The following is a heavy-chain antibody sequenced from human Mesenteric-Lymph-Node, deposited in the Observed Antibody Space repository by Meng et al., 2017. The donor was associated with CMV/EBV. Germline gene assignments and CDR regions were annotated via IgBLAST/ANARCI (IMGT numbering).Heavy chain of an antibody. CDR3: AREGSITIFGVVIIDYYYYGMDV. CDR1: GFTFRSHG. J-gene: IGHJ6*02. V-gene: IGHV3-30*02. CDR2: IRYDGNNE. Sequence: GGSLRLSCVASGFTFRSHGMHWVRQAPGKGLDWVTFIRYDGNNEYYADSVKGRFTISRDNSKNTLYLQMDSLRAEDTAVYYCAREGSITIFGVVIIDYYYYGMDVWGQGTTVTVSS. D-gene: IGHD3-3*01.